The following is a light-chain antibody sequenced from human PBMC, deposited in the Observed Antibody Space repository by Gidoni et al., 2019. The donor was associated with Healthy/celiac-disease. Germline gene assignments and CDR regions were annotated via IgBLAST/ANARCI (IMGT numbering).Light chain of an antibody. J-gene: IGKJ5*01. V-gene: IGKV3-11*01. CDR3: QQRSNWPIT. CDR1: QSVSSY. CDR2: DAS. Sequence: DIVLPHSPATLSLSPGERATLSCRASQSVSSYLAWYQQKPGQAPRLLIYDASNMATGIPARFSGSGSGTDFTLTISSLEPEDFAVYYCQQRSNWPITFXQXTRLEIK.